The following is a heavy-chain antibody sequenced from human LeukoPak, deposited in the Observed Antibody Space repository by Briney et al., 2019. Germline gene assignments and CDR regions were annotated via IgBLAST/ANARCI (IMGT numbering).Heavy chain of an antibody. D-gene: IGHD5-12*01. J-gene: IGHJ6*03. CDR2: MNPNSGNT. CDR1: GYTFTSYD. CDR3: ARGRGGYEQSYYYYYMDV. Sequence: ASVKVSCKASGYTFTSYDINWVRQATGQGLEWMGRMNPNSGNTGYAQKFQGRVTITRNTSISTAYMELSSLRSEDTAVYYCARGRGGYEQSYYYYYMDVWGKGTTVTVSS. V-gene: IGHV1-8*03.